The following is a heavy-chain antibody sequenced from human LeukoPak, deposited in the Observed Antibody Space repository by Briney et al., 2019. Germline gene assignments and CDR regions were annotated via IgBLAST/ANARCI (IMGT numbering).Heavy chain of an antibody. CDR3: AKAISGSYSDYFNY. V-gene: IGHV3-30-3*01. CDR2: ISYGGSNT. D-gene: IGHD1-26*01. CDR1: GFTFSSYA. J-gene: IGHJ4*02. Sequence: GGSLRLSCAASGFTFSSYAMHWVRQAPGKGLEWVALISYGGSNTYYADSVKGRFTISRDNSKNTLYLQMNSLRADDTAVYYCAKAISGSYSDYFNYWGQGTLVTVSS.